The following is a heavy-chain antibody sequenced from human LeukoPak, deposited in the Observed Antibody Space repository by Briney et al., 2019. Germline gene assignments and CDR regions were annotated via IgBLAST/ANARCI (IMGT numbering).Heavy chain of an antibody. J-gene: IGHJ4*02. CDR2: IYYSGST. D-gene: IGHD5-18*01. CDR3: ARRGYSYDYFDY. Sequence: SETLTLTCTVTGGSISSGNYYWGWIRQPPGKGLEWIGNIYYSGSTYYNPSLKSRVTISVDTSKNQFSLKLSSVTVADTAVYYCARRGYSYDYFDYWGQGTLVTVSS. V-gene: IGHV4-39*01. CDR1: GGSISSGNYY.